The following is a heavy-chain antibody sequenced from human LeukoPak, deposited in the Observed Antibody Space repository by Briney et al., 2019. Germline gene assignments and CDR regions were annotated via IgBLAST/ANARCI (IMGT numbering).Heavy chain of an antibody. Sequence: SETLSLTCTVSGGSISSYYWSWIRKPAGKGLEWIGRIYTSGSTNYNPSLKSRVTMSVDTSKNQFSLKLSSVTAADTAVYYCARVGYSSGWYDGDYFDYWGQGTLVTVSS. D-gene: IGHD6-19*01. V-gene: IGHV4-4*07. CDR3: ARVGYSSGWYDGDYFDY. CDR2: IYTSGST. J-gene: IGHJ4*02. CDR1: GGSISSYY.